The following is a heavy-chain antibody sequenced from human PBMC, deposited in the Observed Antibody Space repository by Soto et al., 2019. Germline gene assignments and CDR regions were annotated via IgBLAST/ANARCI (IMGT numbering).Heavy chain of an antibody. J-gene: IGHJ4*02. CDR3: ARASTYPGMYAEVLDY. D-gene: IGHD2-8*01. CDR2: ISYSGNT. V-gene: IGHV4-31*03. CDR1: GDSISSSGHY. Sequence: QVQLQESGPGLVKPSQTLSFTCTVSGDSISSSGHYWSWVRQHPGKGLEWIGYISYSGNTHFNPSLKRRLTISVDTSNNPFSLKLSSVPAADTAVYYCARASTYPGMYAEVLDYWGQGSLVTVSS.